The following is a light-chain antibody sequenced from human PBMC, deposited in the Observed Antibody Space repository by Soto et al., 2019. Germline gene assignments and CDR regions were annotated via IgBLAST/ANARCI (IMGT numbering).Light chain of an antibody. CDR1: QSINTW. CDR3: QQYNSYSYT. J-gene: IGKJ5*01. V-gene: IGKV1-5*01. Sequence: DIQMTQSPSTLSASVGDRVSITCRASQSINTWLAWYQQKPGKAPKLLIFDASALESGVPSRFSGSGSETEFTLTISSLQPDDFATYYCQQYNSYSYTFGQGTRLEIK. CDR2: DAS.